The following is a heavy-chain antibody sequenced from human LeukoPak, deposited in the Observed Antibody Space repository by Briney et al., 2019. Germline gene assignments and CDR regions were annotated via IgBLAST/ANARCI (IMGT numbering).Heavy chain of an antibody. CDR3: AREATPIIKVAGVWYGAFDI. D-gene: IGHD6-19*01. Sequence: GASVKVSCKASGYTFTGNDMHWVRQAPGQGLEWMGWINPNSGGTNYAQKFQGRVTMTRDTSISTACMELSRLRSDDTAVYYCAREATPIIKVAGVWYGAFDIWGQGTMVTVSS. CDR1: GYTFTGND. CDR2: INPNSGGT. V-gene: IGHV1-2*02. J-gene: IGHJ3*02.